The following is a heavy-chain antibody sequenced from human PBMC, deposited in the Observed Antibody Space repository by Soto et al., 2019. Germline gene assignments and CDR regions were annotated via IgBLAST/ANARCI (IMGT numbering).Heavy chain of an antibody. CDR3: ATDSGSSWFEAGNYYCYGMDV. D-gene: IGHD3-10*01. J-gene: IGHJ6*02. CDR1: GGTFSSYA. CDR2: IIPIFGTA. V-gene: IGHV1-69*13. Sequence: SVKVSCKASGGTFSSYAISWVRQAPGQGLEWMGGIIPIFGTANYAQKFQGRVTITADESTSTAYMELRSLRSEDTAVYYCATDSGSSWFEAGNYYCYGMDVWGQGTTVTVSS.